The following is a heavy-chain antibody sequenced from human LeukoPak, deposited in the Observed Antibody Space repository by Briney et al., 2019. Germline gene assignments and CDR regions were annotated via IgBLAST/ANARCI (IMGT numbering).Heavy chain of an antibody. J-gene: IGHJ5*02. CDR2: ISGSGGST. V-gene: IGHV3-23*01. CDR1: GFIFSSPA. Sequence: TLRLSCASSGFIFSSPAMSWVRQAPGAGPWLLSAISGSGGSTYYADSVKGRFTISRDNSKNTLYLQMTSLRAEDTAVHYCAKVTRNNWFDPWGQGTLVTVSS. CDR3: AKVTRNNWFDP.